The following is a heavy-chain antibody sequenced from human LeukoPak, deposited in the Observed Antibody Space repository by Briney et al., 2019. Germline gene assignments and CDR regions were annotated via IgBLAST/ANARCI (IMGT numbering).Heavy chain of an antibody. CDR2: IYSGGTT. Sequence: GSLRLSCAASGFTFSSYAMSWVRQAPGKGLEWVSVIYSGGTTYYADSVKGRFTISRDNAKNSLYLQMNSLRAEDTAVYYCAREWGHYYDSSGLIDYWGQGTLVTVSS. J-gene: IGHJ4*02. D-gene: IGHD3-22*01. CDR3: AREWGHYYDSSGLIDY. CDR1: GFTFSSYA. V-gene: IGHV3-23*03.